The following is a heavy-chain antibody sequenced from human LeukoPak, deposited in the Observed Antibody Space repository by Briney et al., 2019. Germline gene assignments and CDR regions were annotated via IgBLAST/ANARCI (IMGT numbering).Heavy chain of an antibody. CDR1: GSTLADLF. V-gene: IGHV1-24*01. Sequence: ASVKVSCKVSGSTLADLFTFWVRQAPGEGLECMGGFDPEYGETIYAQKFQGRVTMTTDTSTSTAYMELRSLRSDDTAVYYCARVLFRAAAPDYWGQGTLVTVSS. J-gene: IGHJ4*02. D-gene: IGHD6-13*01. CDR3: ARVLFRAAAPDY. CDR2: FDPEYGET.